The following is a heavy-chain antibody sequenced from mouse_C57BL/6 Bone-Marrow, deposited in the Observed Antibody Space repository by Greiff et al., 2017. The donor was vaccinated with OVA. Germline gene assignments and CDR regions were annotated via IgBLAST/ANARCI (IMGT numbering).Heavy chain of an antibody. D-gene: IGHD1-1*02. Sequence: LQQSGAELVRPWSSVTLSCKDSYFAFMASAMHWVQQRPGHGLEWIGSFTMYSNSTEYSQNFKGKATLTANTSSSKAYMELSSLTSKDSAVYYCAREVATNFDVWGTGTTVTVSS. V-gene: IGHV1-49*01. CDR1: YFAFMASA. CDR3: AREVATNFDV. J-gene: IGHJ1*03. CDR2: FTMYSNST.